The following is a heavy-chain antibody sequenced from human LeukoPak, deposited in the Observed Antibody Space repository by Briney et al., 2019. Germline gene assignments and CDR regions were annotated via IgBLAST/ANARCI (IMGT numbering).Heavy chain of an antibody. CDR3: ARARGSGSYFDY. CDR2: INPNSGGT. CDR1: GYTFTGYY. V-gene: IGHV1-2*02. J-gene: IGHJ4*02. Sequence: ASVKVSCKASGYTFTGYYTHWVRQAPGQGLEWMGWINPNSGGTNYAQKFQGRVTMTRDTSISTAYMELSRLRSDDTAVYYCARARGSGSYFDYWGQGTLVTVSS. D-gene: IGHD3-10*01.